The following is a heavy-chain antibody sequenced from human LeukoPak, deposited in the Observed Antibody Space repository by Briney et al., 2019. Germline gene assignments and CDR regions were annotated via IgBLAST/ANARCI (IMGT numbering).Heavy chain of an antibody. J-gene: IGHJ4*02. CDR1: GGSISSYY. V-gene: IGHV4-59*01. D-gene: IGHD5/OR15-5a*01. CDR2: IYNRGSI. CDR3: ARLVSTKDYFDY. Sequence: ASETLSHTCTVSGGSISSYYWNWIRQPPGKGLEWIGYIYNRGSINYNPSLKSRVTISVDTSKNQFSLNLSSVTAADTAVYYCARLVSTKDYFDYWGQGTLVTVSS.